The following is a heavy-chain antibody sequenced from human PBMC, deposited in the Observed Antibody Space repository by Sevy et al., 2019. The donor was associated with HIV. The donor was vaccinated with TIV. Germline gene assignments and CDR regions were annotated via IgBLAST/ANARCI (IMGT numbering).Heavy chain of an antibody. V-gene: IGHV4-39*01. Sequence: SETLSLTCTVSGGSISRNSHYWGWIRQPPGKGLEWIGSIYYSGSTYYNPSLKSRVTISGDTSKNQFSLKLSSVTAADTAVYYCAPHALSITIFGVVTRNWFDPWGQGTLVTVSS. CDR2: IYYSGST. J-gene: IGHJ5*02. CDR3: APHALSITIFGVVTRNWFDP. CDR1: GGSISRNSHY. D-gene: IGHD3-3*01.